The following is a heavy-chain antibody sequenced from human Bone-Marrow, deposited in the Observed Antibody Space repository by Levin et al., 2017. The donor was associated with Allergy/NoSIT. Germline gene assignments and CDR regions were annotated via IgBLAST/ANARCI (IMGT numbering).Heavy chain of an antibody. CDR2: ISAYNGNT. J-gene: IGHJ6*02. Sequence: PGESLKISCKASGYTFTSYGISWVRQAPGQGLEWMGWISAYNGNTNYAQKLQGRVTMTTDTSTSTAYMELRSLRSDDTAVYYCARDGLPGCSSTSCYTGDYYYGMDVWGQGTTVTVSS. D-gene: IGHD2-2*02. CDR3: ARDGLPGCSSTSCYTGDYYYGMDV. CDR1: GYTFTSYG. V-gene: IGHV1-18*01.